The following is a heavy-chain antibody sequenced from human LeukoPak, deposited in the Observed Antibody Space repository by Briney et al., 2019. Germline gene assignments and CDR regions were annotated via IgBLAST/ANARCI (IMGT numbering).Heavy chain of an antibody. V-gene: IGHV4-34*01. Sequence: SETLSLTCAVYGGSFSGYYWSWIRQPPGKGLEWIGEINHSGSTNYNPSLKSQVTISVDTSKNQFSLKLSSVTAADTAVYYCARGVFRPGGNMGYWGQGTLVTVSS. CDR1: GGSFSGYY. CDR3: ARGVFRPGGNMGY. J-gene: IGHJ4*02. D-gene: IGHD4-23*01. CDR2: INHSGST.